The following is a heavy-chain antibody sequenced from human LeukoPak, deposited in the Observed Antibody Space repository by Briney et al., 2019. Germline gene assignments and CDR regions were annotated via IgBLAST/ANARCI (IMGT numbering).Heavy chain of an antibody. CDR2: ISGSSSSI. Sequence: GGSLRLSCAASGFTFDDYAMHWVRQAPGKGLEWVSYISGSSSSIFYADSVKGRSTISRDNAKNSLYLQMNSLRAEDTAVYYCARDRGGAYDFWSGYYTGYFDYWGQGSLVTVSS. V-gene: IGHV3-48*01. J-gene: IGHJ4*02. CDR3: ARDRGGAYDFWSGYYTGYFDY. D-gene: IGHD3-3*01. CDR1: GFTFDDYA.